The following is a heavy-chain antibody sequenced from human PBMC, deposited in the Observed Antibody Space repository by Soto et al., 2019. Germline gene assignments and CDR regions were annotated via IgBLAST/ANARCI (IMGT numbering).Heavy chain of an antibody. D-gene: IGHD6-19*01. CDR3: AKDRDDSSGWYSWFDP. CDR1: GFTFSSYA. J-gene: IGHJ5*02. CDR2: ISGSGGST. V-gene: IGHV3-23*01. Sequence: EVQLLDSGGGLAQPGGSLRLSCAASGFTFSSYAMSWVRQAPGRGLEWVSSISGSGGSTYYADSVEGRFTISRDNSRNTLYLHMDSLRVEDTAVYYCAKDRDDSSGWYSWFDPWGQGTLVTVSS.